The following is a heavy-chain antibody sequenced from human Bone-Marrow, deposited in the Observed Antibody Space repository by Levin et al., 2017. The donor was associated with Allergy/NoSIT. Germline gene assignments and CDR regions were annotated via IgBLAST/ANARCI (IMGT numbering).Heavy chain of an antibody. CDR1: GGYIGSHY. J-gene: IGHJ4*02. D-gene: IGHD3/OR15-3a*01. Sequence: SETLSLTCAISGGYIGSHYWAWIRQPPGKGLEWIGYIYHSGSTNYNPSLKSRVTISVDTPTNQFSLRVTAVTAADTAIYDCARGNVWTAYGSWGQGTLVTVSS. CDR3: ARGNVWTAYGS. V-gene: IGHV4-59*11. CDR2: IYHSGST.